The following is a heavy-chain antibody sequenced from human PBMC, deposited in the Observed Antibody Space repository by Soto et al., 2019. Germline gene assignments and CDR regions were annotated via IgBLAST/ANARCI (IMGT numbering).Heavy chain of an antibody. D-gene: IGHD6-19*01. Sequence: EVQLLESGGGLVQPGGSLRLSCAASGFTFSSYAMTWVRQAPGKGLEWVSTISRSGDSTYYRDSVKGRFTISRDNSKNTVYLQMNSLRAEDTAGYYCAKTDKFNPQSSGWANRFDYWGQGTLVTVFS. CDR1: GFTFSSYA. CDR2: ISRSGDST. V-gene: IGHV3-23*01. J-gene: IGHJ4*02. CDR3: AKTDKFNPQSSGWANRFDY.